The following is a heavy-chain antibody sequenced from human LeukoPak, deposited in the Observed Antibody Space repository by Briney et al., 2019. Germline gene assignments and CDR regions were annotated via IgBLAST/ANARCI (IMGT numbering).Heavy chain of an antibody. CDR2: INSNTGDT. D-gene: IGHD2-15*01. V-gene: IGHV1-2*02. CDR1: GYTFTAYY. CDR3: ARDTRRTDWFDP. Sequence: ASVKVSCKASGYTFTAYYVHWVRQAPGQGPEWMGWINSNTGDTGYAQKFQGRVTMTRDTSISTLYMDLSSLRSDDTAVYYCARDTRRTDWFDPWGQGTLVTVSS. J-gene: IGHJ5*02.